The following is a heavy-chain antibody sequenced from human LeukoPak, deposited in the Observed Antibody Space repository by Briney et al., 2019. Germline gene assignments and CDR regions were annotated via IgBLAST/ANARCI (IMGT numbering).Heavy chain of an antibody. J-gene: IGHJ6*03. CDR2: MNPSGST. D-gene: IGHD3-22*01. Sequence: SETLSLTCAVYGGSFSGYYWTWIRQTPEKGLEWIGEMNPSGSTSHNPSLKSRVTISVDTSKNQFSLKLSSVTAADTAVYYCARGRQDVTMIVVVMTAVSYYLDVWGKGTTVTAS. V-gene: IGHV4-34*01. CDR3: ARGRQDVTMIVVVMTAVSYYLDV. CDR1: GGSFSGYY.